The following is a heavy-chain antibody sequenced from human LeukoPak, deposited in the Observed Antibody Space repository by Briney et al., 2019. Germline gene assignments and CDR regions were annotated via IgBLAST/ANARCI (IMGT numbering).Heavy chain of an antibody. D-gene: IGHD2/OR15-2a*01. J-gene: IGHJ4*02. CDR2: IYYRGST. CDR3: AREDFYALDY. Sequence: SETLSLTCTVSGGSISSYYWSWIRQPPGKGLEWIGYIYYRGSTNYNPSLKSRVTISVDTSKNQFSLKLSSVTAADTAVYYCAREDFYALDYWGQGTLVTVSS. V-gene: IGHV4-59*01. CDR1: GGSISSYY.